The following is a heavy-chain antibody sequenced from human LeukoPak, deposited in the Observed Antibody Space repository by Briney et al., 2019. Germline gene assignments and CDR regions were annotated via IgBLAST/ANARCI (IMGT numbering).Heavy chain of an antibody. CDR3: ARTPYGSGIYYFDY. CDR1: GYTFTSYG. Sequence: ASVTVSCKASGYTFTSYGISWVRQAPGQGLEWMGWISAYNGNTNYAQKLQGRVTMTTDISTSTAYMELRSLRSDDTAVYYCARTPYGSGIYYFDYWGQGTLVTVSS. J-gene: IGHJ4*02. D-gene: IGHD3-10*01. V-gene: IGHV1-18*04. CDR2: ISAYNGNT.